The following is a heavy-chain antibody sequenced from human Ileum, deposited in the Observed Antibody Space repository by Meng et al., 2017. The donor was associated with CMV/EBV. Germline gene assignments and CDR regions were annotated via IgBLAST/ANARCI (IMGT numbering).Heavy chain of an antibody. CDR3: AKDVGAMIVVRTYYYYYGMDV. CDR1: GFSFSTYA. J-gene: IGHJ6*02. V-gene: IGHV3-21*01. CDR2: ITSGTTYI. D-gene: IGHD3-22*01. Sequence: GGSLRLSCTASGFSFSTYAMTWVRQAPGKGLEWVSSITSGTTYIHYAASVKGRFTISRDNSKNTLYLQMNSLRAEDTAVYYCAKDVGAMIVVRTYYYYYGMDVWGQGTTVTVSS.